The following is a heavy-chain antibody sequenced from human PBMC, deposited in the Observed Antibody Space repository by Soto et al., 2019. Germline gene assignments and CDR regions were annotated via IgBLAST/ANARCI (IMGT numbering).Heavy chain of an antibody. V-gene: IGHV3-48*01. CDR3: ARDRGLAAAGNDAFDI. CDR1: GFTFSSYS. Sequence: GGSLRLSCAASGFTFSSYSMNWVRQAPGKGLEWVSYISSSSSTIYYADSVKGGFTISRDNAKNSLYLQMNSLRAEDTAVYYCARDRGLAAAGNDAFDIWGQGTMVTVSS. CDR2: ISSSSSTI. J-gene: IGHJ3*02. D-gene: IGHD6-13*01.